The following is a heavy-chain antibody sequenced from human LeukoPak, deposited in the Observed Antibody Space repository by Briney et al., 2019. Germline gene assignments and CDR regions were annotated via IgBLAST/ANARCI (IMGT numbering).Heavy chain of an antibody. Sequence: PGGSLRLSCAASGFTVSSNYMNWVRQAPGKGLEWVSIIYSGGSTYYADSVKGRFTTSRDNSKNTLYLQMNSLTAEDTAVYYCARWDSSGYHKYYFDYSGQGTLVTVSS. D-gene: IGHD3-22*01. CDR1: GFTVSSNY. CDR3: ARWDSSGYHKYYFDY. J-gene: IGHJ4*02. CDR2: IYSGGST. V-gene: IGHV3-53*01.